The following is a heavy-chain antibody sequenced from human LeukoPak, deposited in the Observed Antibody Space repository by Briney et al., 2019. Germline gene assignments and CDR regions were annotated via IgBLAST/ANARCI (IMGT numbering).Heavy chain of an antibody. J-gene: IGHJ6*02. V-gene: IGHV3-23*01. CDR3: AKDISSGWPPDGMDV. CDR2: ISGSGGST. D-gene: IGHD6-19*01. Sequence: GGSLRLSCAASGFTFSSYAMSWVRQAPGKGLEWVSAISGSGGSTYYADSVKGRFTISRDNCKNTLYVQMNSLRAEDTAVYYCAKDISSGWPPDGMDVWGQGTTVTVSS. CDR1: GFTFSSYA.